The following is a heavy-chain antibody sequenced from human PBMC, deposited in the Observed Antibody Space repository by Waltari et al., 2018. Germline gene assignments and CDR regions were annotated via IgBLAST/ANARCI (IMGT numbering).Heavy chain of an antibody. J-gene: IGHJ5*02. CDR3: ATGVRSPSNGRGLDL. V-gene: IGHV3-74*01. D-gene: IGHD3-3*01. CDR2: IIGDGSGS. CDR1: GFSFSTVW. Sequence: EVQLVESGGGLVQPGGSLRLSCAASGFSFSTVWIHGVRQAPGKGLVWGSRIIGDGSGSDYGGTVKDRFSISRDNAKNMVYLQMNSLRVEDSAVYYCATGVRSPSNGRGLDLWGQGTLVTVSS.